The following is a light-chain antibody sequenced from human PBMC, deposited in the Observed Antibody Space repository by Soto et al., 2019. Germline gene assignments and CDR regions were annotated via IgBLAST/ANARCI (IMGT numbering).Light chain of an antibody. J-gene: IGKJ2*01. CDR3: QQYGSSPYT. V-gene: IGKV3D-20*01. CDR2: DAS. CDR1: QSVSSSY. Sequence: EIVLTQSPATLSLSPGERATLSCGASQSVSSSYSAWYQQKPGLAPRLLMYDASSRATGIPDRFSGSGSGTDFTLTISRLEPEDFAVYYCQQYGSSPYTFGQGTKLEIK.